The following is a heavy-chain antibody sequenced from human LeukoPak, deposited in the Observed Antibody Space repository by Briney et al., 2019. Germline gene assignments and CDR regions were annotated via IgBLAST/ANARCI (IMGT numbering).Heavy chain of an antibody. D-gene: IGHD5-18*01. CDR2: IRYDGSNK. J-gene: IGHJ4*02. V-gene: IGHV3-30*02. Sequence: PGGSLRLSCAASGCTFSSYGMHWVRQAPGKGLEWVAFIRYDGSNKYYADSVKGRFTISRDNSKNTLYLQMNSLRAEDTAVHYCAQLWSDYWGQGTLVTVSS. CDR3: AQLWSDY. CDR1: GCTFSSYG.